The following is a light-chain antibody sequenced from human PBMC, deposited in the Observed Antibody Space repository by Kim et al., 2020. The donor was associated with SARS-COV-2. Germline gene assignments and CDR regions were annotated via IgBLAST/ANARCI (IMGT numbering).Light chain of an antibody. CDR3: QQYGNLPPWT. Sequence: PGERATLSCRASQTIAGNFLAWYQQKPGQAPRLLIYGASTRATDNPDRFSGSGSGTDFTLTIGRLEPEDFAVYYCQQYGNLPPWTFGQGTKLDI. CDR1: QTIAGNF. CDR2: GAS. J-gene: IGKJ1*01. V-gene: IGKV3-20*01.